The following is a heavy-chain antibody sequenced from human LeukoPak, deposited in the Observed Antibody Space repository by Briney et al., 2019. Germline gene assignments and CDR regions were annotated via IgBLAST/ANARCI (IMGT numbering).Heavy chain of an antibody. CDR2: INHSGST. CDR1: GGSFSGHY. J-gene: IGHJ5*02. CDR3: ARGRGELSIRNWFDP. Sequence: SETLSLTCAVYGGSFSGHYWSWIRQPPGKGLEWIGEINHSGSTNYNPSLKSRVTISVDTSKNQFSLKLSSVTAADTAVYYCARGRGELSIRNWFDPWGQGTLVTVSS. V-gene: IGHV4-34*01. D-gene: IGHD3-16*02.